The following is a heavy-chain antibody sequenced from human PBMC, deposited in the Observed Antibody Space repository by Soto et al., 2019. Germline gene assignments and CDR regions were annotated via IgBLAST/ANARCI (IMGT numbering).Heavy chain of an antibody. Sequence: SETLSLTCTVSGGSISSYYWSWIRQPPGRGLEWIGFIYYSGSTSYNPSLKSRVTISVDTSKNQFSLKLSSVTAADTAVYYCARALYGSGNYFIYWGQGTLVTVSS. CDR2: IYYSGST. CDR3: ARALYGSGNYFIY. CDR1: GGSISSYY. J-gene: IGHJ4*02. D-gene: IGHD3-10*01. V-gene: IGHV4-59*01.